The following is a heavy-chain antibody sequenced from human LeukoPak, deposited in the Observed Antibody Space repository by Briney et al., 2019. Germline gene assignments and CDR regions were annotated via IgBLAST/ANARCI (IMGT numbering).Heavy chain of an antibody. V-gene: IGHV3-23*01. Sequence: GGSLRLSCAASGFTFSSYAMSWVRQAPGKGLEWVSSISATGGSTYYAASVKGRFTLSRDNSKSTLYLQMNSLRAEDTAVYYCAKILLVNSPISYWGQGTLVIVSS. D-gene: IGHD3-3*02. CDR2: ISATGGST. CDR3: AKILLVNSPISY. J-gene: IGHJ4*02. CDR1: GFTFSSYA.